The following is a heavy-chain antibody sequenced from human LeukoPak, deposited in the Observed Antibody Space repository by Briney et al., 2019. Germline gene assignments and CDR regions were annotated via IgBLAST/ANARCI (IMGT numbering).Heavy chain of an antibody. J-gene: IGHJ4*02. V-gene: IGHV1-69*13. D-gene: IGHD5-12*01. CDR2: IIPIFGTA. CDR3: ARILVGGYDAAYSDY. Sequence: SVKVSCKASGGTFSSYAISWVRQAPGQGLEWMGGIIPIFGTANYAQKFQGRVTITADESTSTAYMELSSLRSEDTAVYYCARILVGGYDAAYSDYWGQGTLVTVSS. CDR1: GGTFSSYA.